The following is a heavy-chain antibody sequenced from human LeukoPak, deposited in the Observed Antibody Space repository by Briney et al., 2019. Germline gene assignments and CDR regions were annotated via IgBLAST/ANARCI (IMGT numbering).Heavy chain of an antibody. V-gene: IGHV3-7*01. J-gene: IGHJ4*02. Sequence: GGSLRLSCAASGFTFSSYWMNWARQAPGKGQEWVANIKQDGSEKYYVDSVKGRFTISRDNAKNSLYLQMNSLRAEDTAVYYCARVVDIVATIWFDYWGQGTLVTVSS. CDR3: ARVVDIVATIWFDY. CDR2: IKQDGSEK. D-gene: IGHD5-12*01. CDR1: GFTFSSYW.